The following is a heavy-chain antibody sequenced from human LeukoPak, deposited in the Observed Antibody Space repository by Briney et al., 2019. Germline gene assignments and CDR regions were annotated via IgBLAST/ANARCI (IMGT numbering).Heavy chain of an antibody. D-gene: IGHD5-12*01. CDR2: INHSGST. V-gene: IGHV4-34*01. CDR3: ARARGTVAIDY. CDR1: GGSFSGYY. J-gene: IGHJ4*02. Sequence: SETLSLTCAVYGGSFSGYYWSWIRQPPRKGLEWIGEINHSGSTNYNPSLKSRVTISVDTSKNQFSLKLSSVTAADTAVYYCARARGTVAIDYWGQGALVTVSS.